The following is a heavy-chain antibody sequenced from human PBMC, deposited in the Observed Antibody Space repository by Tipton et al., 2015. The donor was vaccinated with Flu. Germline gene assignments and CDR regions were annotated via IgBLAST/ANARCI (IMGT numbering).Heavy chain of an antibody. V-gene: IGHV4-4*07. D-gene: IGHD2-21*01. CDR1: GEALGTHY. CDR2: IFATGTA. CDR3: AASPWGLHGDSYFEL. Sequence: GEALGTHYWTWFRQPAGERLEWIGRIFATGTAIYNPSLRSRVTMSVDTSKNQFSLNLTSVTAADTAVYYCAASPWGLHGDSYFELWGRGALVTVSS. J-gene: IGHJ4*02.